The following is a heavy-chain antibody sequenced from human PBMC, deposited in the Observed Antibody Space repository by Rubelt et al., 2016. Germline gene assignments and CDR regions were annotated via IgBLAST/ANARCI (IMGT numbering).Heavy chain of an antibody. V-gene: IGHV4-59*01. CDR1: GGSISSYY. J-gene: IGHJ4*02. CDR2: IYGSGSI. CDR3: ARGYGAGNSQLFDC. D-gene: IGHD6-13*01. Sequence: QMQLQESGPGLVQPSETLSLTCTVSGGSISSYYWSWIRQPPGQGLEWIGYIYGSGSINYNPSLKSRVTMSLDTSNSQCSLRLSAVTAADTAVYYGARGYGAGNSQLFDCWGQGTLVTVSS.